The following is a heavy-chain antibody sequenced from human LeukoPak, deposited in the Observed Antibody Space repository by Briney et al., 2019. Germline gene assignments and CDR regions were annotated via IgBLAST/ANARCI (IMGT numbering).Heavy chain of an antibody. J-gene: IGHJ4*02. CDR1: GFTFSYHW. Sequence: GGSLRLSCAASGFTFSYHWMTWVRQAPGKGLEWVAVIWFAGNNEYYADSVKGRFTISRDNSKNTLYLQMNSLRVEDTAVYYCARDYYDSSAYYYGYYFDYWGQGTLVTVSS. CDR3: ARDYYDSSAYYYGYYFDY. V-gene: IGHV3-33*08. CDR2: IWFAGNNE. D-gene: IGHD3-22*01.